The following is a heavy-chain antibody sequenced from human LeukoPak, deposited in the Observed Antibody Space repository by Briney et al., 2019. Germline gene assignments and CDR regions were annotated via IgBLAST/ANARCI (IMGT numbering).Heavy chain of an antibody. CDR2: INHSGST. CDR1: AGSFSGYY. CDR3: ARARIVVVPAASNYYYYYGMDV. V-gene: IGHV4-34*01. J-gene: IGHJ6*02. D-gene: IGHD2-2*01. Sequence: SETLSLTCAVYAGSFSGYYWSWIRQPPGKGLEWIGEINHSGSTNYNPSLKSRVTISVDTSKNQFSLKLSSVTAADTAVYYCARARIVVVPAASNYYYYYGMDVWGQGTTVTVSS.